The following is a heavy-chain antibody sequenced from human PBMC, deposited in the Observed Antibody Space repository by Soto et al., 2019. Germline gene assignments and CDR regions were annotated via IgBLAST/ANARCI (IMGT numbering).Heavy chain of an antibody. CDR3: ARSNASSSWLANWFDP. Sequence: PSETLSLTCTVSGGSISSGGYYWSWIRQHPGKGLEWIGYIYYSGSTYYNPSLKSRVTISVDTSKNQFSLKLSSVTAADTAVYYCARSNASSSWLANWFDPWGQGTLVTVSS. CDR1: GGSISSGGYY. J-gene: IGHJ5*02. CDR2: IYYSGST. V-gene: IGHV4-31*03. D-gene: IGHD6-13*01.